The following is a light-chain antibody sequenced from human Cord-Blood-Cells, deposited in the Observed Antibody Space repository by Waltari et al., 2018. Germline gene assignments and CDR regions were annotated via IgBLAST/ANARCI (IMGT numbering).Light chain of an antibody. Sequence: QSALTQPASVSGSPGQSITISCTGTSSDVGGYHYFSWYQQHPGKAPKLMIYEVSNRPSGVSNRFSGSKSGNTASLTISGLQAEDEADYYCSSYTSSSTDWVFGGGTKLTVL. CDR2: EVS. CDR1: SSDVGGYHY. J-gene: IGLJ3*02. CDR3: SSYTSSSTDWV. V-gene: IGLV2-14*01.